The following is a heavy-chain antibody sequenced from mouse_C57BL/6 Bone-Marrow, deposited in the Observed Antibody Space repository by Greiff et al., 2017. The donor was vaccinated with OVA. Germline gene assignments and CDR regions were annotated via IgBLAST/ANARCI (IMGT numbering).Heavy chain of an antibody. V-gene: IGHV5-12*01. CDR3: ARQGLFFAY. Sequence: DVMLVESGGGLVQPGGSLKLSCAASGFTFSDYYMYWVRQTPEKRLEWVAYISNGGGSTYYPDTVKGRFTISRDNAKNTLYLQMSRLKSEDTAMYYCARQGLFFAYWGQGTLVTVSA. D-gene: IGHD1-1*02. CDR2: ISNGGGST. J-gene: IGHJ3*01. CDR1: GFTFSDYY.